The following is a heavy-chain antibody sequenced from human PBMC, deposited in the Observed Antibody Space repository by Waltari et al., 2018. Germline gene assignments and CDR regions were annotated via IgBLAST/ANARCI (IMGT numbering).Heavy chain of an antibody. D-gene: IGHD1-20*01. CDR1: GFKFDDHA. V-gene: IGHV3-9*01. CDR2: INWSGIGV. Sequence: QLVDSGGGLVQPGRSLRLSCAVSGFKFDDHAMHWVRQTPGKGLGWVSGINWSGIGVEYVDAVKSRFTISRDNDKNRLYLQMNSLRVDDTALYYCVRSSSRYNWNLAEGAFDIWGQGTLVTVSS. CDR3: VRSSSRYNWNLAEGAFDI. J-gene: IGHJ3*02.